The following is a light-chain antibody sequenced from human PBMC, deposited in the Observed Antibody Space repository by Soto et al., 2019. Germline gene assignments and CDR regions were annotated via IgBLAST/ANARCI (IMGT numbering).Light chain of an antibody. Sequence: EIVLTHSPSTLSLSPGERATLSCRTSQSVSSSYLAWYQQKPGQAPRLLIYGASSRATGIPDRFSGSGSGTHFTLTISRLEPGDFAVYYCQHFGGTTFTFGQGTRLEI. CDR2: GAS. J-gene: IGKJ5*01. CDR1: QSVSSSY. V-gene: IGKV3-20*01. CDR3: QHFGGTTFT.